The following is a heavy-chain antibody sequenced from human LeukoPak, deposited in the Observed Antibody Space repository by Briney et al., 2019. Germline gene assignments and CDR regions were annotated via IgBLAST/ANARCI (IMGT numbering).Heavy chain of an antibody. J-gene: IGHJ5*02. CDR1: GGSISSGSYY. V-gene: IGHV4-61*02. CDR3: ARSGFWSGYWGDNWFDP. CDR2: IYTSGST. D-gene: IGHD3-3*01. Sequence: SETLSLTCTVSGGSISSGSYYWSWIRQPAGKGLEWIGRIYTSGSTNYNPSLKSRVTISVDTSKNQFSLKLSSVTAADTAVYYCARSGFWSGYWGDNWFDPWGQGTLVTVSS.